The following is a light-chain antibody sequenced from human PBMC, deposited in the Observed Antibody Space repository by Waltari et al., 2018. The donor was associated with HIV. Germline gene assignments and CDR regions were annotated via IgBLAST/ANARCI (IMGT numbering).Light chain of an antibody. CDR3: SSYTSSSTPWV. CDR2: DVS. CDR1: SSDVGGYIY. Sequence: QSALTQPASVSGSPGPSITISCTGTSSDVGGYIYVSWYQQHPGKAPKLMIYDVSNRPSGVSNRFSGSKSGNTASLTISGLQAEDEADYYCSSYTSSSTPWVFGGGTKLTVL. J-gene: IGLJ3*02. V-gene: IGLV2-14*01.